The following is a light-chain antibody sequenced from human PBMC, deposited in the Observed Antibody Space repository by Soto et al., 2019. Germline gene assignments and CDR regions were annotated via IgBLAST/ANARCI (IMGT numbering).Light chain of an antibody. CDR1: SSDVGSYNF. J-gene: IGLJ3*02. CDR2: EVS. V-gene: IGLV2-23*02. Sequence: QSALTQPASVSGSPGQSITISCTGTSSDVGSYNFVSWYQQHPDKAPKLMIYEVSKRPSGVSDRFSGSKSGNTASLTISGLQAEDEADYYCCSYAGRSTWVFGGGTQLTVL. CDR3: CSYAGRSTWV.